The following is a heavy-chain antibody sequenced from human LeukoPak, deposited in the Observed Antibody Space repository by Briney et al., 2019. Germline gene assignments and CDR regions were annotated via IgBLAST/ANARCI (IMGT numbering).Heavy chain of an antibody. J-gene: IGHJ4*02. CDR2: IYYSGST. D-gene: IGHD3-3*01. V-gene: IGHV4-59*01. CDR3: ARGSYDFWSGYYKYYFDY. CDR1: GGSFSGYY. Sequence: SETLSLTCAVYGGSFSGYYWSWIRQPPGKGLEWIGYIYYSGSTNYNPSLKSRVTISVDTSKNQFSLKLSSVTAADTAVYYCARGSYDFWSGYYKYYFDYWGQGTLVTVSS.